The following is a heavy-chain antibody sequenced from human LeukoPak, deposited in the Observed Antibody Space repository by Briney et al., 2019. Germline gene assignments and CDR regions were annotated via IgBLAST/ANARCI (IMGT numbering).Heavy chain of an antibody. CDR1: GFTFSNYA. D-gene: IGHD6-13*01. CDR2: ITGSGGNA. V-gene: IGHV3-23*01. CDR3: AKAAATGSGYYFEY. Sequence: GGSLRLSCTASGFTFSNYAMSWVRQAPGKGLEWVSTITGSGGNAYYADSVKGRFTIPRVNSKSTLYLQMNSLRPEDAAVYYCAKAAATGSGYYFEYWGQGALVTVSS. J-gene: IGHJ4*02.